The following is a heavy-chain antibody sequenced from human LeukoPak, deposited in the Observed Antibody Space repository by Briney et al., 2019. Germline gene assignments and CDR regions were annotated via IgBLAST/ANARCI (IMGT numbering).Heavy chain of an antibody. V-gene: IGHV3-13*01. Sequence: GRSLRLSCATSGFTFDDYAMHWVRQAPGKGLEWVSSIGTAGDTYYPDSVKGRFTVSRENALDSLYLQMNNLRAGDTAVYYCARGMYYYDTSGYYPDLDYWGQGTLVTVSS. J-gene: IGHJ4*02. CDR3: ARGMYYYDTSGYYPDLDY. CDR2: IGTAGDT. CDR1: GFTFDDYA. D-gene: IGHD3-22*01.